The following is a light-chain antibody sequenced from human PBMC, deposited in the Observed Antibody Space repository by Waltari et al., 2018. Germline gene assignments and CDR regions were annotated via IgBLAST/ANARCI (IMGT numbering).Light chain of an antibody. Sequence: DILMTQSPSSLSASVGDRVTITCRASQSISNCLNWYQQKPGKAPNLLIYAASSLETGVPSRFSGSRSGTDFTLTISSLQPDDFGTYYCQQSYNTPPVTFGPWTKVDIK. J-gene: IGKJ1*01. V-gene: IGKV1-39*01. CDR1: QSISNC. CDR3: QQSYNTPPVT. CDR2: AAS.